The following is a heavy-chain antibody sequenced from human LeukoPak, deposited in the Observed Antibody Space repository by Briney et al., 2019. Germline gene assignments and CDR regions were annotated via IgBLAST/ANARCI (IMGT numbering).Heavy chain of an antibody. CDR2: INHSGST. V-gene: IGHV4-34*01. Sequence: SETLSLTCAVYGGSFSGYYWSWIRQPPGKGLEWIGEINHSGSTNYNPSLKSRVTISVDTSKNQFSLKLSSVTAADTAVYYCARQTSGGYDFDYWGQGTLVTVSS. J-gene: IGHJ4*02. CDR1: GGSFSGYY. CDR3: ARQTSGGYDFDY. D-gene: IGHD6-25*01.